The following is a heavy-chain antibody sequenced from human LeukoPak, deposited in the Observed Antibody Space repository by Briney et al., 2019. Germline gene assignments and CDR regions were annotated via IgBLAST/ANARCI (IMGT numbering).Heavy chain of an antibody. CDR2: INTNTGNP. D-gene: IGHD6-13*01. CDR3: ARESWGGAAAVAFDY. V-gene: IGHV7-4-1*02. Sequence: ASVKVSCKASGYTFTSYAMNWVRQAPGQGLEWMGWINTNTGNPTYAQGFTGRFVFSLDTSVSTAYLQISSLKAEDTAVYYCARESWGGAAAVAFDYWGQGTLVTVSS. J-gene: IGHJ4*02. CDR1: GYTFTSYA.